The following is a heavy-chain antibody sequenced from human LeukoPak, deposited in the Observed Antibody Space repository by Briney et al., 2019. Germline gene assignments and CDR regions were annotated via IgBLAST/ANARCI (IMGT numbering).Heavy chain of an antibody. CDR3: ARDGRGGLFYYFDS. D-gene: IGHD3-16*01. Sequence: SETLSLTCTVSGDPMTPYYWSWIRQPPGKGLEWIGYMSYSGDTRYNPSLKSRVTISVDASSNQFSLRLTSMTAADTATYYCARDGRGGLFYYFDSWGPGTLVTVSS. CDR2: MSYSGDT. J-gene: IGHJ4*02. CDR1: GDPMTPYY. V-gene: IGHV4-59*01.